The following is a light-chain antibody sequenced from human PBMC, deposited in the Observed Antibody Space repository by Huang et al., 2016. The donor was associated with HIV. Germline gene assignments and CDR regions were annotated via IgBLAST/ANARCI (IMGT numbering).Light chain of an antibody. V-gene: IGKV3-15*01. Sequence: EIVMTQSPATLSVSQGERATLSCRASQSVSSNLAWYQQRPGQAPKLLIYGASSRATGIPAMFSGSGSGTEFTLTISSLQSEDFAVYYCQQYNNWPPITFGQGTRLEMK. CDR1: QSVSSN. CDR2: GAS. J-gene: IGKJ5*01. CDR3: QQYNNWPPIT.